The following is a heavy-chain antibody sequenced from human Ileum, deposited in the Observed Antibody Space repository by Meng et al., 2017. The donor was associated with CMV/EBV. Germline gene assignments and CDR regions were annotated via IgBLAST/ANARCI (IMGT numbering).Heavy chain of an antibody. CDR2: IYTSGST. CDR3: ARESELLRFDH. CDR1: GGSISSYY. J-gene: IGHJ4*02. Sequence: VNVQESGPGLVKPSETLSLTCTVSGGSISSYYWSWIRQPAGKGLEWIGRIYTSGSTNYNPSLKSRVTMSVDTSKNQFSLHLRSVTPEDTAIYYCARESELLRFDHWGQGTPVTVSS. V-gene: IGHV4-4*07. D-gene: IGHD6-6*01.